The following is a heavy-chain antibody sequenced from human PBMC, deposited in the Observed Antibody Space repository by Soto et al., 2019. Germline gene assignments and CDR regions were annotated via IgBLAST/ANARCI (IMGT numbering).Heavy chain of an antibody. CDR3: ARGGDGYNFGAVY. CDR2: ISGYNGNT. Sequence: ASVKVSCKASGYTFSNFGISWVRQAPGQGPEWMGWISGYNGNTKYTQTLQGRVTMTTDTSTTTAYMELRSLRSDDTAVYYCARGGDGYNFGAVYWGQGTPVTVSS. V-gene: IGHV1-18*01. D-gene: IGHD2-21*01. J-gene: IGHJ4*02. CDR1: GYTFSNFG.